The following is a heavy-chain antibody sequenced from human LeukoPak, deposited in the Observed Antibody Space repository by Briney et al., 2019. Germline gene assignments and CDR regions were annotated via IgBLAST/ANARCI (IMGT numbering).Heavy chain of an antibody. CDR2: IYSGGRT. CDR1: GFTFSNNY. Sequence: GGSLRLSCAVSGFTFSNNYMNWVRQAPGKGLEWVSLIYSGGRTYYSDSAKGRFTISRDIFKNTVYLQMNSLRAEDTAVYYCAREGATTAFDYWGQGTLVTVSS. V-gene: IGHV3-53*01. J-gene: IGHJ4*02. D-gene: IGHD1-26*01. CDR3: AREGATTAFDY.